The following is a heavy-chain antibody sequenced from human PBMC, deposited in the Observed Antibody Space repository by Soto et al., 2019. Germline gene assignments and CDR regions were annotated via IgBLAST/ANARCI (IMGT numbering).Heavy chain of an antibody. Sequence: PGGSLRPSCAASGFTFSSYAMSWVRQAPGKGLEWVSAISGSGGSTYYADSVKGRFTISRDNSKNTLYLQMNSLRAEDTAVYYCAKDLEIVVDAFDIWGQGTMVTVSS. CDR2: ISGSGGST. D-gene: IGHD3-22*01. CDR3: AKDLEIVVDAFDI. CDR1: GFTFSSYA. J-gene: IGHJ3*02. V-gene: IGHV3-23*01.